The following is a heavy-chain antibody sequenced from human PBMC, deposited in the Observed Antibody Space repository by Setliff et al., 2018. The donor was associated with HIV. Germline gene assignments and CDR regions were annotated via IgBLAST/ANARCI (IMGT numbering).Heavy chain of an antibody. D-gene: IGHD3-10*01. CDR1: GGSISSHY. Sequence: SETLSLTCTVSGGSISSHYWSWIRQPPGKGLEWIGSIYYSGSTNYNPSLKSRVTISVDTSKNQFSLKLSSVTAADTAVYYCARDRGYGSGNYNGYWGQGTLVTGS. CDR3: ARDRGYGSGNYNGY. V-gene: IGHV4-59*11. CDR2: IYYSGST. J-gene: IGHJ4*02.